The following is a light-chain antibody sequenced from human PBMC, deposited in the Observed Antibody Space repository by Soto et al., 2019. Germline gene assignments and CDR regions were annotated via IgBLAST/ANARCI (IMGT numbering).Light chain of an antibody. Sequence: EIVLTQSPCTLSLSPGGRATLSCRASQSVSVNSLAWYQQKGGQAPRLLIYAASTRATGVPDRFSGTGSGTDFALTISRLETDDSAVYYCQQYGGSPFTFGPGTKVDIK. CDR3: QQYGGSPFT. CDR2: AAS. V-gene: IGKV3-20*01. J-gene: IGKJ3*01. CDR1: QSVSVNS.